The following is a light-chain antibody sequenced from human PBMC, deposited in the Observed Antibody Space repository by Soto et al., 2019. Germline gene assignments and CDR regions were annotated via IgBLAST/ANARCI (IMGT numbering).Light chain of an antibody. CDR1: SSDVGGFNY. CDR3: SSYAGSNIGV. Sequence: QSVLTQPASVSGSPGQSITISCTGTSSDVGGFNYVSWYQQHPGKAPKLMLYEVINRPSGVSNRFSGSKSGNTASLTVSGLQAEDEADYYCSSYAGSNIGVFGTGTKLTVL. CDR2: EVI. V-gene: IGLV2-14*01. J-gene: IGLJ1*01.